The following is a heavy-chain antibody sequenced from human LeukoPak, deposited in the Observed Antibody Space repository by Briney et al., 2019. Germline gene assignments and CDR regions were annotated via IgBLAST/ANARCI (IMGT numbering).Heavy chain of an antibody. V-gene: IGHV3-23*01. CDR3: AKDQGYVWGSYRFDY. CDR1: GFTFSSYA. Sequence: WGSLRLSCAASGFTFSSYAMSWVRQAPGKGLEWVPAISGSGGSTYYADSVKGRFTISRDNSKNTLYLQMNSLRAEDTAVYYCAKDQGYVWGSYRFDYWGQGTLVTVSS. D-gene: IGHD3-16*02. CDR2: ISGSGGST. J-gene: IGHJ4*02.